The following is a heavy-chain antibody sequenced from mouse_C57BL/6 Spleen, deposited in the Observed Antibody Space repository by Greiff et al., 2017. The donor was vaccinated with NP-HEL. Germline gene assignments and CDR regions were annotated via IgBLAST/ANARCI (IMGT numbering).Heavy chain of an antibody. J-gene: IGHJ2*01. CDR3: ARWRDFYYGSSYELYLDY. V-gene: IGHV3-8*01. CDR1: GYSITSDY. CDR2: ISYSGST. Sequence: DVKLQESGPGLAKPSQTLSLTCSVTGYSITSDYWNWIRKFPGNKLEYMGYISYSGSTYSNPSLKSRISITRDTSKNQYYLQLNSVTTEDTATYYCARWRDFYYGSSYELYLDYWGQGTTLTVSS. D-gene: IGHD1-1*01.